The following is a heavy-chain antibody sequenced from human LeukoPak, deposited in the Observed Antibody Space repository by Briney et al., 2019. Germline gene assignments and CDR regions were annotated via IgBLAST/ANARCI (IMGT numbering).Heavy chain of an antibody. CDR2: INHSGST. J-gene: IGHJ5*02. D-gene: IGHD4-11*01. Sequence: SETLSLTCAVYGGSFSGYYWSWIRQPPGKGLEWIGEINHSGSTNYNPSLKSRVTISVVTSKNQFSLKLSSVTAADTAVYYCARATVSTGSNWFDPWGQGTLVTVSS. CDR1: GGSFSGYY. V-gene: IGHV4-34*01. CDR3: ARATVSTGSNWFDP.